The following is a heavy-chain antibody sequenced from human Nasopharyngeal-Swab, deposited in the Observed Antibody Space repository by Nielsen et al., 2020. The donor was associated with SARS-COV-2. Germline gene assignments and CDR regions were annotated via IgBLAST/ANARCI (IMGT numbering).Heavy chain of an antibody. CDR3: AKTSNLGYFDL. CDR1: SYSISSGYY. J-gene: IGHJ2*01. CDR2: IYHSGST. D-gene: IGHD1-1*01. Sequence: SETLSLTCAVSSYSISSGYYWGWIRQPPGKGLEWIGSIYHSGSTYYNLSLKSRVTISVDTSKNQFSLKLSSVTAADTAVYYCAKTSNLGYFDLWGRGTLVTVSS. V-gene: IGHV4-38-2*01.